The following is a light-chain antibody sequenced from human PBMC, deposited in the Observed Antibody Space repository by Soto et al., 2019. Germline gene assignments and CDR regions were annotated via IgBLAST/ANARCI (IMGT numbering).Light chain of an antibody. CDR3: QQYGSSPLFT. Sequence: EIVLTQSPGTLSLSPGERATLSCRASQSVSSSLLSWYQQKPGQAPSLLIYGASSRATGIPDRFSGSGSGTDFTLPISRLEPADFAVYYCQQYGSSPLFTFGPGTRVDIK. V-gene: IGKV3-20*01. CDR1: QSVSSSL. CDR2: GAS. J-gene: IGKJ3*01.